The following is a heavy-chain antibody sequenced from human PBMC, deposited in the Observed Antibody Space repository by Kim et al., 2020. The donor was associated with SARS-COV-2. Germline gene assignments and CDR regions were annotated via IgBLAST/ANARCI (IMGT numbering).Heavy chain of an antibody. V-gene: IGHV3-64*01. CDR1: GFTFSSYA. D-gene: IGHD1-26*01. J-gene: IGHJ4*02. Sequence: GGSLRLSCAASGFTFSSYAMHWVRQAPGKGLEYVSTISINGGSTYYANSVKVRFTISRDNSKNTLYLQMGSLRAEDMAVYYCARVSSGVGALHFWGQGTLVTVSS. CDR3: ARVSSGVGALHF. CDR2: ISINGGST.